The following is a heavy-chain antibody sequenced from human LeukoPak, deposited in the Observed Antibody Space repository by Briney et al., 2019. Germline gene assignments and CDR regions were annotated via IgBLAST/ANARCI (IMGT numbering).Heavy chain of an antibody. CDR1: GGTFSSYA. CDR2: IIPIFGTA. CDR3: GRDAVRGVWYNWFDA. V-gene: IGHV1-69*13. J-gene: IGHJ5*02. D-gene: IGHD3-10*01. Sequence: VASVKVSCKASGGTFSSYAISWVRQAPGQGLEWMGGIIPIFGTANYAQKFQGRVTITADESTSTAYMELSSLRSEDTAVYYCGRDAVRGVWYNWFDAWGQGTLVTVSS.